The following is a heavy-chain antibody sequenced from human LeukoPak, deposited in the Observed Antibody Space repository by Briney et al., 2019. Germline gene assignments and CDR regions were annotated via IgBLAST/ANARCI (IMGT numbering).Heavy chain of an antibody. V-gene: IGHV6-1*01. D-gene: IGHD3-10*01. J-gene: IGHJ4*02. CDR3: ARAGSGHYTY. CDR2: TYYRSKWFY. CDR1: GDSVSANSVT. Sequence: SQTLSLTCVISGDSVSANSVTWHWIRQSPSRGFEWLGRTYYRSKWFYDFAPSVRSRITINADTSKNQFSLHLNSVTPEDTAVYYCARAGSGHYTYWGQGTLVTVSS.